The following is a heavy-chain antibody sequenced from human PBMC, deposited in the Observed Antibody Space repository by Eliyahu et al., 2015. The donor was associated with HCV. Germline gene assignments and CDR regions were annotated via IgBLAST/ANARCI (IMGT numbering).Heavy chain of an antibody. CDR1: GGTFSRYT. D-gene: IGHD2-15*01. J-gene: IGHJ4*02. CDR2: IIPIFGTP. V-gene: IGHV1-69*01. Sequence: QVQLVQSGAEVKKSGSSVKVSCKASGGTFSRYTLHWVRQAPGQGLEWMGGIIPIFGTPKYAQKFQGRVTITADESTSTAYMELSSLKSEDTAVYYCAREGGDYCSGGNCFLLYWGQGTLVTVSS. CDR3: AREGGDYCSGGNCFLLY.